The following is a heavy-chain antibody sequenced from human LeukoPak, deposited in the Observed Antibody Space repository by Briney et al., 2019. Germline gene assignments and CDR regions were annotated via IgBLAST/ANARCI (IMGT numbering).Heavy chain of an antibody. CDR3: ARGQVPAARGHNWFDP. CDR2: INHSAST. J-gene: IGHJ5*02. D-gene: IGHD2-2*01. Sequence: SETLSLTCAVYGYSFSDYYWSWVRQPPGKGLEWVGEINHSASTNYNPSLQRRVTISVDTSNNQFSLRLSSVTAADTAVYFCARGQVPAARGHNWFDPWGLGTLVTVSS. CDR1: GYSFSDYY. V-gene: IGHV4-34*01.